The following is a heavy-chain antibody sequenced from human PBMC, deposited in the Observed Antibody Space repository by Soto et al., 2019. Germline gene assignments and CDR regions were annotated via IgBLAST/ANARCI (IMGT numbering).Heavy chain of an antibody. CDR2: IVVGSGNT. V-gene: IGHV1-58*01. D-gene: IGHD1-26*01. J-gene: IGHJ4*02. CDR3: AADHVGATNFDY. CDR1: GFTFTSSA. Sequence: QMQLVQSGPEVKKPGTSVKVSCKASGFTFTSSAVQWVRQARGQRLEWIGWIVVGSGNTNYAQKFQERVTITRDMSTSTAYMELSSLRSEDTAVYYCAADHVGATNFDYWGQGTLVTVSS.